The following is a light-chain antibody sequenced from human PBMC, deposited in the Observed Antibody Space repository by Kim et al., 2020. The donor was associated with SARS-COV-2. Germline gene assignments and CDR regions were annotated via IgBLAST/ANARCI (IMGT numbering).Light chain of an antibody. CDR1: SLRSYY. CDR3: NSRDSNENVF. CDR2: GKN. J-gene: IGLJ2*01. Sequence: VALGQTVRITCQGASLRSYYATWYKQKPGQAPIVVIYGKNNRPSGIPDRFSGSSSGNTASLTITGTQAGDEADYYCNSRDSNENVFFGGGTQLTFL. V-gene: IGLV3-19*01.